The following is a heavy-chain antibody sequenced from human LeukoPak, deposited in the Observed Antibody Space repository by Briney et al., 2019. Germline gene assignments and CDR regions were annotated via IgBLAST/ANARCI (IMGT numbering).Heavy chain of an antibody. J-gene: IGHJ4*02. D-gene: IGHD5-12*01. CDR3: ARDGSGYEGSHLNFDY. V-gene: IGHV4-61*02. Sequence: TSETLSLTCTVSGGSISSGSYYWSWIRQPAGKGLEWIGRIYISGSTNYNPSLKSRVTISVDTSKNQFSLKLSSVTAADTAVYYCARDGSGYEGSHLNFDYWGQGTLVTVSS. CDR1: GGSISSGSYY. CDR2: IYISGST.